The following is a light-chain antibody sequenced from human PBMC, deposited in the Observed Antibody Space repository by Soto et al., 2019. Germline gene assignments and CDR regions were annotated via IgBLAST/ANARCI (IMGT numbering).Light chain of an antibody. CDR2: EVT. Sequence: TGLASPRSTAESPGESVTINCTGTSSDVGGYDYVSWYQQHPGKAPKLMIYEVTIRPSGVSDRFSGSKSGNTASLTVSGLQAEDEADYYCSSYTGGNPSYVFGTGTKVTLL. J-gene: IGLJ1*01. CDR1: SSDVGGYDY. V-gene: IGLV2-8*01. CDR3: SSYTGGNPSYV.